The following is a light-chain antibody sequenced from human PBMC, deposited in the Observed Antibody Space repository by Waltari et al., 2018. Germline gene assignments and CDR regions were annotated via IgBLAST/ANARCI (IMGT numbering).Light chain of an antibody. J-gene: IGLJ2*01. CDR2: DVS. CDR1: SRSVGIYGV. CDR3: CAYTGSLLL. Sequence: QSALTQPASVSGSPGQSITISCTSRSVGIYGVVSWYQQLPGQAPNLIMSDVSKRPSGLSSRFSGSKSANTASLTISGLQPEDEADYFCCAYTGSLLLFGGGTRLTVL. V-gene: IGLV2-23*02.